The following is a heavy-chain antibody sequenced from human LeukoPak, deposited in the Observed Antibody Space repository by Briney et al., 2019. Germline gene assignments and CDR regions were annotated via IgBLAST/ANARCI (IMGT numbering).Heavy chain of an antibody. V-gene: IGHV3-23*01. J-gene: IGHJ4*02. CDR1: GFTFSSYG. Sequence: GGSLRLSCAASGFTFSSYGMSWVRQAPGKGLEWVSAISGSGGSTCYADSVKGRFTISRDNSKNTLYLQMNSLRAEDTAVYYCAKDRYSSGWYDYFDYWGQGTLVTVSS. CDR3: AKDRYSSGWYDYFDY. CDR2: ISGSGGST. D-gene: IGHD6-19*01.